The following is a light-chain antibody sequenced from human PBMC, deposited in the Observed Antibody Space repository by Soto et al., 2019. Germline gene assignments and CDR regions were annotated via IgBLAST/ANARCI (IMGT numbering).Light chain of an antibody. CDR3: QQFSSYPLT. Sequence: IVLTQSPGTLSLSPWERATLSCRASQTVRNNYLAWYQQKPGQAPRLLIYDASSRATGIPDRFSGDGSGTDFTLTISRLEPEDFAVYYCQQFSSYPLTFGGGTKVDIK. CDR2: DAS. V-gene: IGKV3-20*01. CDR1: QTVRNNY. J-gene: IGKJ4*01.